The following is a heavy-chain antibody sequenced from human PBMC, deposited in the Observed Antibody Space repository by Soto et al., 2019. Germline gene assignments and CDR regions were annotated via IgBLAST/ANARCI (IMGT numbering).Heavy chain of an antibody. Sequence: GGSLRLSCAGSDFTFSSYTMNWVRQAPGKGLEWVASISSSSNYIYYADSVKGRFTISRDNAKNSLYLQMRSLRADDTAIYYCAREYGATAMAISYFDYWGPGTLVTVTS. CDR3: AREYGATAMAISYFDY. D-gene: IGHD5-12*01. CDR1: DFTFSSYT. V-gene: IGHV3-21*01. CDR2: ISSSSNYI. J-gene: IGHJ4*02.